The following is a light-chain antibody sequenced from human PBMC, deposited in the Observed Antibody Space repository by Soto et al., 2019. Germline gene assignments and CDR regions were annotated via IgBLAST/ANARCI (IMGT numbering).Light chain of an antibody. V-gene: IGKV3-20*01. CDR3: QQYGNSPWT. CDR2: GAS. J-gene: IGKJ1*01. Sequence: EIVLTQSPGTLSLSPGERATLSCRASQSVSSNYLAWYQQKPGQAPRLLIYGASTRATGIPDRFSGSGSGTDFTLTISRLEPEDFTVYHCQQYGNSPWTFDQGTKVDIK. CDR1: QSVSSNY.